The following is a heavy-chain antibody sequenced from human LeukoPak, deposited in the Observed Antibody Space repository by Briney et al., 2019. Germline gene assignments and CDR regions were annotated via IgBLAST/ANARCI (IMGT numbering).Heavy chain of an antibody. CDR3: ARSPAPQLWRIDY. Sequence: PSETLSLTCTVSGGSISSYYWSWIRQPPGKGLEWIGYIYYSGSTNYNPSLKSRVTISVDTSKNQFSLKLSSVTAADTAVYYCARSPAPQLWRIDYWGQGTLVTVSS. V-gene: IGHV4-59*08. CDR1: GGSISSYY. D-gene: IGHD5-18*01. J-gene: IGHJ4*02. CDR2: IYYSGST.